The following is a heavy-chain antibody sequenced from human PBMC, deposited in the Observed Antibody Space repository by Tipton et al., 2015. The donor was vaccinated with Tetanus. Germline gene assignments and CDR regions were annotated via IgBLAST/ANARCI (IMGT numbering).Heavy chain of an antibody. Sequence: SLRLSCAASGFTFSSYSMNWVRQAPGKGLEWVSSISSSSSYIYYADSVKGRFTISRDNAKNSLYLQMNSLRAEDTAVYYCARGVDDSSGYYTDAFDIWGQGTMVTVSS. CDR2: ISSSSSYI. J-gene: IGHJ3*02. V-gene: IGHV3-21*04. D-gene: IGHD3-22*01. CDR1: GFTFSSYS. CDR3: ARGVDDSSGYYTDAFDI.